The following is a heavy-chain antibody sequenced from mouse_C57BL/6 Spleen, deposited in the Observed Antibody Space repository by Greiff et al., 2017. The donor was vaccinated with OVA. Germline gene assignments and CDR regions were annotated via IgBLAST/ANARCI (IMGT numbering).Heavy chain of an antibody. CDR1: GFTFSDYG. V-gene: IGHV5-17*01. D-gene: IGHD2-4*01. CDR3: ARCDYGAMDY. Sequence: EVQVVESGGGLVKPGGSLKLSCAASGFTFSDYGMHWVRQAPEKGLEWVAYISSGSSTIYYADTVKGRFTISRDNAKNTLFLQMTSLRSEDTAMYYCARCDYGAMDYWGQGTSVTVSS. CDR2: ISSGSSTI. J-gene: IGHJ4*01.